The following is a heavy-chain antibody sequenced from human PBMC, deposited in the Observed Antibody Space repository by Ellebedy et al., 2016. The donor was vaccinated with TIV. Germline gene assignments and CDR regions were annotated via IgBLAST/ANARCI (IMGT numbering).Heavy chain of an antibody. V-gene: IGHV4-39*07. Sequence: SETLSLXCTVSGGSISSSSYYWGWIRQPPGKGLEWIGSIYYSGSTYYNPSLKSRVTISVDTSKNQFSLKLSSVTAADTAVYYCARARGMITFGGVIVNPLFDYWGQGTLVTVSS. CDR3: ARARGMITFGGVIVNPLFDY. D-gene: IGHD3-16*02. J-gene: IGHJ4*02. CDR1: GGSISSSSYY. CDR2: IYYSGST.